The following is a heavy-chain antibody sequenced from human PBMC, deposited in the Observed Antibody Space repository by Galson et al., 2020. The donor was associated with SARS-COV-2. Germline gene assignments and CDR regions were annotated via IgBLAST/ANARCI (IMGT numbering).Heavy chain of an antibody. CDR2: LDWDDDK. V-gene: IGHV2-70*11. CDR1: GFSLSTSGMC. CDR3: ARERATTRPNCDY. Sequence: ESGPTLVKPTQTLTLTCTFPGFSLSTSGMCVSWIRQPPGKALEWLARLDWDDDKYYSTSLKTRLTISKDTSKNQVVLTMTNMDPVDTAAYYCARERATTRPNCDYWGQGTLVTVSS. J-gene: IGHJ4*02. D-gene: IGHD5-12*01.